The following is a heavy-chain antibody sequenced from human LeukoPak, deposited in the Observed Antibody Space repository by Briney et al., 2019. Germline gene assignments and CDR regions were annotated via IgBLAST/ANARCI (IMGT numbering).Heavy chain of an antibody. V-gene: IGHV4-30-4*08. J-gene: IGHJ4*02. CDR1: GGSISSSSYY. CDR2: IYYSGTT. D-gene: IGHD4-23*01. Sequence: SETLSLTCTVSGGSISSSSYYWGWSRQAPGKGLEWIGYIYYSGTTYYDPSLKSRVTISVDTSKNQFSLKLSSVTAADTAVYYCARVPMVRYYFDCWGQGTLVTVSS. CDR3: ARVPMVRYYFDC.